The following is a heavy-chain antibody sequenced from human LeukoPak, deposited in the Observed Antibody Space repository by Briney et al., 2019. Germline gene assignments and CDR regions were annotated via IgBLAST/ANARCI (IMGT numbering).Heavy chain of an antibody. CDR2: INSGGTT. CDR1: GVTFSSYA. D-gene: IGHD6-13*01. CDR3: AKRGSRSSTWYYFDF. V-gene: IGHV3-23*01. J-gene: IGHJ4*02. Sequence: GGSLRLSCAASGVTFSSYALTWVRQTPGKGLEWVSSINSGGTTYFTDSVKGRFTISRNNSKDTAYLQMNSLRLEDTAAYYCAKRGSRSSTWYYFDFGGQGTLVTVSS.